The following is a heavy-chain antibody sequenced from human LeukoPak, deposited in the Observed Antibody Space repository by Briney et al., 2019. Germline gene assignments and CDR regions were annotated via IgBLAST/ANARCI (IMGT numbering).Heavy chain of an antibody. Sequence: PSETLSLTCTVSGESISSPSYYWGWIRQPPGKELEWIGNIYYNGSTYHNPSLKSRVTISVDKSKNQFSLKLSSVSAAEKALYYCARLEGHEGSLWDRGTMVTVSS. V-gene: IGHV4-39*01. CDR2: IYYNGST. CDR1: GESISSPSYY. J-gene: IGHJ3*01. CDR3: ARLEGHEGSL.